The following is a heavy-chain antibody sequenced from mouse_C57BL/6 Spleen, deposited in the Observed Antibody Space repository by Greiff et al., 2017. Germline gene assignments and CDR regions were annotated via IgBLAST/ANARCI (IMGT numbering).Heavy chain of an antibody. CDR2: IYPGDGDT. CDR1: GYAFSSYW. J-gene: IGHJ2*01. Sequence: QVQLKQSGAELVKPGASVKLSCKASGYAFSSYWMNWVKQRPGKGLEWIGQIYPGDGDTNYNGKFKGKATLTADKSSSTAYMQLSSLTSEDSAVYFCASGGNSSFDYWGQGTTLTVSS. V-gene: IGHV1-80*01. D-gene: IGHD1-1*02. CDR3: ASGGNSSFDY.